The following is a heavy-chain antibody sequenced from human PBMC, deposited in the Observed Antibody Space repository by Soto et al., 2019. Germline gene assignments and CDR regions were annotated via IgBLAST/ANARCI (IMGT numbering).Heavy chain of an antibody. CDR3: ATTADALDTAMHKGLAH. Sequence: SVKVSCKASGGTFSNSAIIWVRQAPGQGLEWMGGILPIFGTPNYAQKFQGRLTISADEFSSTAYMELNILRSEGTAVYYCATTADALDTAMHKGLAHWGQGSLVTVS. CDR2: ILPIFGTP. V-gene: IGHV1-69*13. CDR1: GGTFSNSA. J-gene: IGHJ4*02. D-gene: IGHD5-18*01.